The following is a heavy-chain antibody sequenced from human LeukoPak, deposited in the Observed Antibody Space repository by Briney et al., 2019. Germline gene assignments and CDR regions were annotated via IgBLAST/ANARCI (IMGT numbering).Heavy chain of an antibody. V-gene: IGHV4-34*01. CDR1: GGSFSIYY. D-gene: IGHD2-15*01. J-gene: IGHJ2*01. CDR2: INHSEST. CDR3: ARGLGSGSSVYFDL. Sequence: PSETLSLTCAVYGGSFSIYYWSWIRQPPGKGLEWIAEINHSESTNYNPSLKSRVTISVDTSKNQVSLKLNSVTAADTAVYYCARGLGSGSSVYFDLWGRGTLVTVSS.